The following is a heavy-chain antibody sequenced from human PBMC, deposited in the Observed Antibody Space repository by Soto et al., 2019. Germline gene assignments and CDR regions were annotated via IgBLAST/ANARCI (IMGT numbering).Heavy chain of an antibody. V-gene: IGHV3-7*05. Sequence: EVQLVESGGGLVQPGGSLRLSCAASGFTFSSYWMSWVRQAPGKGLEWVANIKQDGSEKYYVDSVKGRFTISRDNAKNSLYLQMNSLRAEDTAEYYCARYAHYDILTGYYDYWGQGTLVTVSS. CDR2: IKQDGSEK. CDR3: ARYAHYDILTGYYDY. J-gene: IGHJ4*02. D-gene: IGHD3-9*01. CDR1: GFTFSSYW.